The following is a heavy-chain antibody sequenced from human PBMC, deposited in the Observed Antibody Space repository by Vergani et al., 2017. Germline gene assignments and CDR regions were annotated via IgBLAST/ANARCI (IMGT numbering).Heavy chain of an antibody. CDR1: GFRFSNYW. Sequence: VQLVESGGGVVQPGGSMRLSCAASGFRFSNYWMHWLRQAPGKGLEWVAAIKGDGSAKQYVESVKGRFTISRDNSKNTLHLQMNSLRADDTAVYYCTKGSRGYTGYFFDYWGQGTLATVSS. CDR3: TKGSRGYTGYFFDY. V-gene: IGHV3-7*03. J-gene: IGHJ4*02. CDR2: IKGDGSAK. D-gene: IGHD5-12*01.